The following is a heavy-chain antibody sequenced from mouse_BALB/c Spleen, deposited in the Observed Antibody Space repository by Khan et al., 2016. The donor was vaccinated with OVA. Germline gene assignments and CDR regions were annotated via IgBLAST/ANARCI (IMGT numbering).Heavy chain of an antibody. CDR2: IGYSGST. CDR1: GYSITSDYA. CDR3: ASERLILQCADYFDY. J-gene: IGHJ2*01. Sequence: VQLKQSGPGLLKPSQSLSLTCTVTGYSITSDYAWNWIRQFPGNKLEWMAYIGYSGSTTYTPSLRSRISITRNTTKNQFFLMFPFVTTEETTTYYCASERLILQCADYFDYWGQGTTLTVSS. V-gene: IGHV3-2*02. D-gene: IGHD2-3*01.